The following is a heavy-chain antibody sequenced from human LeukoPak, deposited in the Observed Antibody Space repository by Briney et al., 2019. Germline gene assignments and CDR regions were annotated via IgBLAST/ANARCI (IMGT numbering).Heavy chain of an antibody. CDR2: INPNSGGT. J-gene: IGHJ6*02. CDR3: TRDHCASINCYEYNYYGMDV. V-gene: IGHV1-2*02. D-gene: IGHD2-2*01. CDR1: GYTFTGYY. Sequence: ASVTVSCKASGYTFTGYYMHWVRQAPGQGLERMGWINPNSGGTNYAQKFQGRVTMTRDTSISTAYMELSRLRSDDTAVYYCTRDHCASINCYEYNYYGMDVWGQGTTVTVSS.